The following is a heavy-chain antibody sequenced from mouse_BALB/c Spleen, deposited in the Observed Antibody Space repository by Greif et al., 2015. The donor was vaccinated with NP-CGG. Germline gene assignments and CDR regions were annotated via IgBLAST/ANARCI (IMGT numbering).Heavy chain of an antibody. CDR3: AKEAYGRKAPYAMDY. D-gene: IGHD1-1*01. J-gene: IGHJ4*01. V-gene: IGHV1-14*01. CDR2: INPYNDGT. CDR1: GYTFTSYV. Sequence: VQLQQPGPELVKPGASVKMSCKASGYTFTSYVMHWVKQKPGQGLEWIGYINPYNDGTKYNEKFKGKATLTSDKSSSTAYMELSSLTSEDSAVYYCAKEAYGRKAPYAMDYWGQGTSVTVSS.